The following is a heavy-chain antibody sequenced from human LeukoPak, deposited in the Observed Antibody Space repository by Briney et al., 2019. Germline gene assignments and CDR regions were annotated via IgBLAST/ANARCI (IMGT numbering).Heavy chain of an antibody. CDR1: GFTFDDYA. D-gene: IGHD6-13*01. CDR3: AKAGYSSSWYLINLQYWFDS. V-gene: IGHV3-43*02. CDR2: ISGDGGST. J-gene: IGHJ5*01. Sequence: GGSLRLSCAASGFTFDDYAMHWVRQAPGKGLEWVSLISGDGGSTYYADSVKGRFTISRDNSKNSLYLQMNSLRTEDTALYYCAKAGYSSSWYLINLQYWFDSWGQGTLVTVSS.